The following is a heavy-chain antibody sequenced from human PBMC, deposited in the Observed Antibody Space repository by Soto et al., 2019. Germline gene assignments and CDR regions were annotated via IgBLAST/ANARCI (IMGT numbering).Heavy chain of an antibody. CDR3: ARTYYDSSGYYSDY. CDR1: GGSISSSNW. CDR2: IYHSGST. D-gene: IGHD3-22*01. Sequence: SESLSLTCTVSGGSISSSNWWSWVRQPPGKGLEWIGEIYHSGSTNYNPSLKSRVTMSVDKSKNQFSLKLSSVTAADTAVYYCARTYYDSSGYYSDYWGQGTLVTVSS. J-gene: IGHJ4*02. V-gene: IGHV4-4*02.